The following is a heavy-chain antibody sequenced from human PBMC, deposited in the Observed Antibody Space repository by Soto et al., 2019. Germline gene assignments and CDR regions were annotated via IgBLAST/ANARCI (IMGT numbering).Heavy chain of an antibody. CDR1: GYTFTSYY. V-gene: IGHV1-46*01. J-gene: IGHJ5*02. Sequence: ASVKVSCKXSGYTFTSYYMHWVRQAPGQGLEWMGIINPSGGSTSYAQKFQGRVTMTRDTSTSTVYMELSSLRSEDTAVYYCARAYYGSGSANWFDPWGQGTLVTVSS. CDR3: ARAYYGSGSANWFDP. CDR2: INPSGGST. D-gene: IGHD3-10*01.